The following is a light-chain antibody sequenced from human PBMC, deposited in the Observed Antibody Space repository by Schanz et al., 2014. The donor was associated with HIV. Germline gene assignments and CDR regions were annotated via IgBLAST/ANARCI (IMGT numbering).Light chain of an antibody. CDR3: SSYEGIHNWV. CDR1: SSDVGGYNS. Sequence: QSALAPPPSASGAPGQSVTISCTGTSSDVGGYNSPSWYQHHPGKAPKLLVSEVNKRPSGVPDRFSGSKSGNTASLTVSGLQAEDEADYYCSSYEGIHNWVFGGGTKLTVL. J-gene: IGLJ2*01. V-gene: IGLV2-8*01. CDR2: EVN.